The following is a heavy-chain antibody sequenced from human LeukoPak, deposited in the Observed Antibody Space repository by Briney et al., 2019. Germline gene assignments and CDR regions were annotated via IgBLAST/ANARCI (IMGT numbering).Heavy chain of an antibody. Sequence: SETLSLTCTVSGGSISSYYWSWIRQPPGKGLEWIGYIYYSGSTNYNPSLKSRVTISVDTSRNQFSLKLSSVTAADTAVYYCARSYYYDSSGYSFDYWGQGTLVTVSS. D-gene: IGHD3-22*01. J-gene: IGHJ4*02. CDR3: ARSYYYDSSGYSFDY. V-gene: IGHV4-59*01. CDR1: GGSISSYY. CDR2: IYYSGST.